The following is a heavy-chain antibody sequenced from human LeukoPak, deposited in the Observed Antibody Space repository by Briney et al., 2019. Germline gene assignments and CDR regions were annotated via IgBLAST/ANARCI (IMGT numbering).Heavy chain of an antibody. D-gene: IGHD3-22*01. Sequence: AASVKVSCKASGYTFTGYYMHWVRQAPGQGLEWMGIINPSGGRTSYAQKFQGRVTMTRDTSTSTVYVELSSLRSEDTAVYYCARDQRYYDSSGHLDYWGQGTLVTVSS. V-gene: IGHV1-46*01. J-gene: IGHJ4*02. CDR1: GYTFTGYY. CDR2: INPSGGRT. CDR3: ARDQRYYDSSGHLDY.